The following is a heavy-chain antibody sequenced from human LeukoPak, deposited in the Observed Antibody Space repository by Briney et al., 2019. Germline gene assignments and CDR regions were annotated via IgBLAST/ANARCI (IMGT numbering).Heavy chain of an antibody. CDR2: IIPIFGTA. CDR1: GGTFSSYA. Sequence: SVKVSCKASGGTFSSYAISWVRQAPGQGLKWMGGIIPIFGTANYAQKFQGRVTITADESTSSAYMELSSLRSEDTAVYYCARVSLGNEPGSPQNYYYYGMDVWGQGTTVTVSS. V-gene: IGHV1-69*13. CDR3: ARVSLGNEPGSPQNYYYYGMDV. J-gene: IGHJ6*02.